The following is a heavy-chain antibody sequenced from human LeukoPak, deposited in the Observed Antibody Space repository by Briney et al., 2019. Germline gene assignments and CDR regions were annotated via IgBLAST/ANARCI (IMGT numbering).Heavy chain of an antibody. CDR2: IREDGSEK. V-gene: IGHV3-7*01. Sequence: GGSLRLSCAASGFTFSSYWMSWVRQAPGKGLEWVANIREDGSEKYYVDSVKGQFTISRDNAKNSLFLQMNSLRVEETAVYYCLSGGGYWGQGTLVSVSS. J-gene: IGHJ4*02. D-gene: IGHD2/OR15-2a*01. CDR1: GFTFSSYW. CDR3: LSGGGY.